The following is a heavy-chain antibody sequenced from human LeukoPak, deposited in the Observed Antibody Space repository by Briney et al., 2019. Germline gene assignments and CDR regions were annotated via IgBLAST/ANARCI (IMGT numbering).Heavy chain of an antibody. CDR1: GNYW. V-gene: IGHV3-74*01. CDR2: INSDGSWT. CDR3: VSFYEAY. J-gene: IGHJ4*02. D-gene: IGHD2/OR15-2a*01. Sequence: GGSLRLSCAASGNYWMHWVRQAPGKGLVWVSHINSDGSWTSYADSVKGRFTISKDNAKNTVYLQMNNLRAEDAAVYYCVSFYEAYWGRGTLVTVSS.